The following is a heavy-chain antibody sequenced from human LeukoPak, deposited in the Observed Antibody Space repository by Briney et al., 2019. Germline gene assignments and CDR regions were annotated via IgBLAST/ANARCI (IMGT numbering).Heavy chain of an antibody. Sequence: SETLSLTCAVYGVSFSGYYWSWLRQPPGKGLEWLGEINHSGSTNYNPSLKSRVTISVDTSKNQFSLKLSSVTAADTAVYYCARGDRSDTAMVTNDYWGQGTLVTVSS. D-gene: IGHD5-18*01. CDR1: GVSFSGYY. V-gene: IGHV4-34*01. CDR2: INHSGST. CDR3: ARGDRSDTAMVTNDY. J-gene: IGHJ4*02.